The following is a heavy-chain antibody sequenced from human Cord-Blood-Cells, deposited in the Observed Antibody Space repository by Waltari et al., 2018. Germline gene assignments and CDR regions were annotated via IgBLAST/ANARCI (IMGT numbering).Heavy chain of an antibody. D-gene: IGHD2-15*01. V-gene: IGHV4-34*01. CDR3: ARLRGYCSGGSCYSYYYYGMDV. CDR1: GGSFSGYY. J-gene: IGHJ6*02. CDR2: IKHSGST. Sequence: QVQLQQWGAGLLKPSETLSLTCAVYGGSFSGYYWSWIRQPPGKGLGWIGEIKHSGSTNCTPSLKSRVTISVDPSKNQFSLKLSSVTAADTAVYYCARLRGYCSGGSCYSYYYYGMDVWGQGTTVTVSS.